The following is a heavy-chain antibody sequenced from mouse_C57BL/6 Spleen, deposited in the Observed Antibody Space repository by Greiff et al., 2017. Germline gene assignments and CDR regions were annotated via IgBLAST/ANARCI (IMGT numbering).Heavy chain of an antibody. CDR3: ARWVYGPESAMDY. Sequence: VQLQQSGPELVKPGASVKISCKASGYSFTDYNMNWVKQSNGKSLEWIGVINPNYGTTSNNQKFKGKATLTVDQSSSTAYMQLNSLTSEDSAVXYCARWVYGPESAMDYWGQGTSVTVSS. D-gene: IGHD1-1*02. CDR1: GYSFTDYN. V-gene: IGHV1-39*01. CDR2: INPNYGTT. J-gene: IGHJ4*01.